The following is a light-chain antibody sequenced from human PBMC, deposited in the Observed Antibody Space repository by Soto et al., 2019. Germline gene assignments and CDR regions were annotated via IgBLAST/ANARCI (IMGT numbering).Light chain of an antibody. Sequence: DVVMTQSPLSLPVTLGQPASISCRSSQSLVHSDGNTYLNWFQQRPGQSPRRLIYMVSVRDSGVPDRFSGSGSGTDFTLKISRVEAEDVGLYYCRQATHWPWTFGQGTMVEIK. J-gene: IGKJ1*01. CDR3: RQATHWPWT. CDR2: MVS. CDR1: QSLVHSDGNTY. V-gene: IGKV2-30*02.